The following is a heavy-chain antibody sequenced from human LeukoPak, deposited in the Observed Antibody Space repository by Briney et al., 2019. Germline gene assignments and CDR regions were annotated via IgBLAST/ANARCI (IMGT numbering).Heavy chain of an antibody. CDR3: ARHDGHSSSVNWFDP. Sequence: SETLSLTCTVSSGSISGTSYYWGSIRQPPGERLEWIGSWYHGGSYYNPTVESRVSLSVDASKNHLSLRLRCVTAADTAIYYCARHDGHSSSVNWFDPWGQGTLVTISS. J-gene: IGHJ5*02. D-gene: IGHD6-6*01. CDR2: WYHGGS. V-gene: IGHV4-39*01. CDR1: SGSISGTSYY.